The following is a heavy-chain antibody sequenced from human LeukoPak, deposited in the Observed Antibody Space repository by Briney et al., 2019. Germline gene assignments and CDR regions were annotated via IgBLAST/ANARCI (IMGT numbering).Heavy chain of an antibody. Sequence: GGSLRLSCAGPGFTFSSHAITWVRQAPGKGLEWVSTISGSGNYTCHADSVRGRFTISRDNSKNTLFLQMNSLRAEDTAVYYCAKALEVVPAAYDYWGQGTLVTVSS. CDR1: GFTFSSHA. CDR2: ISGSGNYT. J-gene: IGHJ4*02. V-gene: IGHV3-23*01. CDR3: AKALEVVPAAYDY. D-gene: IGHD2-2*01.